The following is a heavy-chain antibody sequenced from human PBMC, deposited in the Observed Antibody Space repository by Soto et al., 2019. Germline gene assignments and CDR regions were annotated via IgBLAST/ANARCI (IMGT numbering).Heavy chain of an antibody. D-gene: IGHD6-6*01. J-gene: IGHJ6*02. CDR1: GFTFSSYA. V-gene: IGHV3-30-3*01. Sequence: GGSLRLSCAASGFTFSSYAMHWVRQAPGEGLEWVAVISYDGSNKYYADSVKGRFTISRDNSKNTLYLQMNSLRAEDTAVYYCARDGGAARPRYYYYYYGMDVWGQGTTVTVSS. CDR3: ARDGGAARPRYYYYYYGMDV. CDR2: ISYDGSNK.